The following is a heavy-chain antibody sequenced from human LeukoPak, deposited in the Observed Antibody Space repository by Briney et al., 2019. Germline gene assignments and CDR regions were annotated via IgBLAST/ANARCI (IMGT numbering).Heavy chain of an antibody. Sequence: GGSLRLSCAASGFTVSRNSMSWVRQAPGKGLEWVSFISSSTNNVHYADSVKGRFIVSRDNAKNSLYLQMNSLRAEDTAVYYCARDLEGSSSLYDYWGQGTLVTVSS. CDR3: ARDLEGSSSLYDY. CDR1: GFTVSRNS. V-gene: IGHV3-21*01. J-gene: IGHJ4*02. D-gene: IGHD6-6*01. CDR2: ISSSTNNV.